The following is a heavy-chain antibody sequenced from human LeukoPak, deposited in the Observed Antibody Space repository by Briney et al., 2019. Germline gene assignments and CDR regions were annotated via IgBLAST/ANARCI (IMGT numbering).Heavy chain of an antibody. V-gene: IGHV3-23*01. J-gene: IGHJ4*02. CDR3: AKGSNWNYLYYFDY. CDR1: GFTFSNYA. Sequence: GGSLRLSCAASGFTFSNYAMSWVRQAPGKGLEWVSSVSSTGGTTYYADSVKGRFTISRDNSKNMLYLQMNSLRAEDTAVYYYAKGSNWNYLYYFDYWGQGTLVTVSS. D-gene: IGHD1-7*01. CDR2: VSSTGGTT.